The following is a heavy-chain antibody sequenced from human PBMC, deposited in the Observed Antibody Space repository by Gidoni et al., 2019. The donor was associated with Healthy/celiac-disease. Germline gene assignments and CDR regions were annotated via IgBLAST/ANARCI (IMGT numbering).Heavy chain of an antibody. D-gene: IGHD2-2*01. V-gene: IGHV3-33*01. CDR3: ARGNCSSTSCSPGGY. Sequence: QVQLVESGGGVVQPGRSLRLSCAASGFTFSSYGMHWVRQAPGKGLEWVAVIWYDGSNKYYADSVKGRFTISRDNSKNTLYLQMNSLRAEDTAVYYCARGNCSSTSCSPGGYWGQGTLVTVSS. CDR1: GFTFSSYG. CDR2: IWYDGSNK. J-gene: IGHJ4*02.